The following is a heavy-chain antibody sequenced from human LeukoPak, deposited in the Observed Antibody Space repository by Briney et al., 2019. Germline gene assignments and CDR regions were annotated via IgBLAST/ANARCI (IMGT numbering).Heavy chain of an antibody. CDR2: IYVSGSP. CDR3: ARIDGYNPEPDAFDI. V-gene: IGHV4-61*02. Sequence: SETLSLTCTVSGGSISSGNYYWSWIRQPAGKGLEWIGRIYVSGSPSYNPSLKSRVTISVDTSKNQFSLKLSSVTAADTAVYYCARIDGYNPEPDAFDIWGQGTMVTVSS. J-gene: IGHJ3*02. D-gene: IGHD5-24*01. CDR1: GGSISSGNYY.